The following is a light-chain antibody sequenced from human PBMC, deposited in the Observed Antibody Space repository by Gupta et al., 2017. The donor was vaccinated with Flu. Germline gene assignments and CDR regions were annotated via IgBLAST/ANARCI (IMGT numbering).Light chain of an antibody. J-gene: IGKJ3*01. CDR1: QSISSNY. Sequence: TLSLSPGERATLSCRASQSISSNYLAWYQQKPGQAPRLLIYGASSRATGIPDRFSGSGSGTDFTLTINRLVPEDFAVYYCQQYGSSRSFTFGPGTKVDIK. V-gene: IGKV3-20*01. CDR2: GAS. CDR3: QQYGSSRSFT.